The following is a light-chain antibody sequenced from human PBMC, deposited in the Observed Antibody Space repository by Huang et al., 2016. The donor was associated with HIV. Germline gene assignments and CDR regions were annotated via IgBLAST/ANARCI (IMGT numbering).Light chain of an antibody. CDR1: QRISSY. J-gene: IGKJ4*01. V-gene: IGKV1-39*01. CDR3: QQSYSTLT. Sequence: DIQMTQSPSSLSASVGDRVTITCRASQRISSYLNWYQQKPGKAPKLRIYAASSLQSGVPSRFSGSGSGTDFTLTISSLQPEDFATYYCQQSYSTLTFGGGTKVEIK. CDR2: AAS.